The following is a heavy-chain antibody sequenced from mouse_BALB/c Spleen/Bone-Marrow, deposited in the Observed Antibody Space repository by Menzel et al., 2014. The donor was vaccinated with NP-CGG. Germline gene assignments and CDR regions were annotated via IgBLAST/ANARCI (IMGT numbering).Heavy chain of an antibody. CDR2: INPGSGGT. CDR1: GYAFTNYL. J-gene: IGHJ4*01. CDR3: ARSLLRLQNAMDY. V-gene: IGHV1-54*01. Sequence: VQLQQSGAELVRPGTSVKVSCKASGYAFTNYLIEWVKQRPGQGLKWIGVINPGSGGTNYNEKFKGKATLTADKSSSTAYMQLSSLTSDDAAVYFCARSLLRLQNAMDYWGQGTSVTVSS. D-gene: IGHD1-2*01.